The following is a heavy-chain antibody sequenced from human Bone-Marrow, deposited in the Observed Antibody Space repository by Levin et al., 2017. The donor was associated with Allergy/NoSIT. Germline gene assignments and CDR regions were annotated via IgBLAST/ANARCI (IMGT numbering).Heavy chain of an antibody. CDR3: AREGPTVTTPMDV. V-gene: IGHV3-74*03. CDR1: GFRFRDYW. J-gene: IGHJ6*02. D-gene: IGHD4-17*01. Sequence: PGGSLRLSCVASGFRFRDYWMQWVRQIPGKGLVWVSRLSGDGGETKYADSVEGRFTISRDNAKNTLYLQMNSLRSEDTALYYCAREGPTVTTPMDVCGQGTMVTVSS. CDR2: LSGDGGET.